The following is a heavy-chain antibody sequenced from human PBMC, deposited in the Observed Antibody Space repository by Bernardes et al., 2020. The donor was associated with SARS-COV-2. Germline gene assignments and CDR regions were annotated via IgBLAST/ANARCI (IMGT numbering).Heavy chain of an antibody. CDR2: IDLGGDNT. V-gene: IGHV3-23*01. CDR3: AKEVPANDY. CDR1: GFTLRNTA. D-gene: IGHD2-2*01. J-gene: IGHJ4*02. Sequence: GGSLRLSCAISGFTLRNTAMSWVRQAPGKGLEWVPGIDLGGDNTYFADSVKGRFTISRDTSKNTLFLQMNSLRVEDTAVYYCAKEVPANDYWGQGTLVTVSS.